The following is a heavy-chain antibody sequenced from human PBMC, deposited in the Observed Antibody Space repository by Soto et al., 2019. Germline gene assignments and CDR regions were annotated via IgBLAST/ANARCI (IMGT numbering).Heavy chain of an antibody. V-gene: IGHV3-33*01. CDR2: LSYDGPQK. D-gene: IGHD4-17*01. CDR1: GFKFNTYS. J-gene: IGHJ5*02. CDR3: ARAGGTTVTGLWHLCA. Sequence: QVQLEESGGGVVQPGRSLRLSCEASGFKFNTYSMHWVRQPPGMGLEWLTALSYDGPQKYYADSVKGRFIISRDNSKKTLYLEMNSLRAEDTAVYYCARAGGTTVTGLWHLCAWGQGTLVNVS.